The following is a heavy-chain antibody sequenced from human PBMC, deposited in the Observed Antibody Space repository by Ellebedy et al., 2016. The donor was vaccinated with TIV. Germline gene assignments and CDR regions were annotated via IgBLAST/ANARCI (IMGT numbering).Heavy chain of an antibody. Sequence: GESLKISCAASGFIFSSYGMHWVRQAPGKGLEWVAVIWYDGSTKYYADSVKGRFTISRDNSKNTLYLQMNSLRAEDTAVYYCARELPLYCSGDSCYSYYFDYWGQGTLVTVSS. V-gene: IGHV3-33*01. J-gene: IGHJ4*02. D-gene: IGHD2-15*01. CDR3: ARELPLYCSGDSCYSYYFDY. CDR2: IWYDGSTK. CDR1: GFIFSSYG.